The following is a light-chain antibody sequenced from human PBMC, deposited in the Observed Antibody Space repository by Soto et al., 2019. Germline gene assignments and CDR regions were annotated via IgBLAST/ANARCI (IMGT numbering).Light chain of an antibody. V-gene: IGKV1-33*01. CDR3: QQYTDHPT. CDR2: DAS. CDR1: QDISNY. Sequence: DIQMTQSPSSLSASVGDRVTITCQASQDISNYLNWYQQKPGKAPKLLIYDASNLETGVPSRFSGSGSGTDFNLTISSLQPEDFGTYFCQQYTDHPTFGQGTRLGIK. J-gene: IGKJ5*01.